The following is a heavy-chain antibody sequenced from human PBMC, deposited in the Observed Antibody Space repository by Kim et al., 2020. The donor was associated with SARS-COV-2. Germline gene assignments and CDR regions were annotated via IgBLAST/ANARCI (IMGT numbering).Heavy chain of an antibody. Sequence: SETLSLTCAVYGGSFSGYYWSWIRQPPGKGLEWIGEINHSGSTNYNPSLKSRVTISVDTSKNQFSLKLSSVTAADTAVYYCARGRIAAAGYYYYGMDVWGQGTTVTVSS. V-gene: IGHV4-34*01. J-gene: IGHJ6*02. CDR1: GGSFSGYY. CDR2: INHSGST. CDR3: ARGRIAAAGYYYYGMDV. D-gene: IGHD6-13*01.